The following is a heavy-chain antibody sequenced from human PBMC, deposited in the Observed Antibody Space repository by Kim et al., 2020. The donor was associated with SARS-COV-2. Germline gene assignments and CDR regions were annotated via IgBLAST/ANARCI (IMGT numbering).Heavy chain of an antibody. CDR2: FSSSSSTF. CDR1: GFTFSSYC. CDR3: SSTRYLSVTSRCSCMYF. J-gene: IGHJ2*01. V-gene: IGHV3-48*01. D-gene: IGHD3-9*01. Sequence: GGSLRLSCAASGFTFSSYCMNWVRQAPGKGLEWVSYFSSSSSTFSSADSASGRFTFSSANDKSSLSLYLNSLSLEATAVYFCSSTRYLSVTSRCSCMYF.